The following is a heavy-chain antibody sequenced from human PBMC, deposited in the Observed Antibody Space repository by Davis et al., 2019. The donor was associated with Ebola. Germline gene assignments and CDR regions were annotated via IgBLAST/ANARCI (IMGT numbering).Heavy chain of an antibody. D-gene: IGHD3-10*01. V-gene: IGHV3-30*18. CDR3: VKAGSGSYYNVRYYYMDV. CDR1: GFTFSSYG. CDR2: ISYDGSNK. J-gene: IGHJ6*03. Sequence: PGGSLRLSCAASGFTFSSYGMHWVRQAPGKGLEWVAVISYDGSNKYYADSVKGRFTISRDNSKNTRYLQMSSLRAEDTAVYYCVKAGSGSYYNVRYYYMDVWGKGTTVTVSS.